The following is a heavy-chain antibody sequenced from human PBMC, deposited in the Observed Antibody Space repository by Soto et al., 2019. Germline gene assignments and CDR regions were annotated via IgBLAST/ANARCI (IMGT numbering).Heavy chain of an antibody. J-gene: IGHJ4*02. CDR1: GFSVRTNY. V-gene: IGHV3-53*01. D-gene: IGHD3-10*01. Sequence: SGGSLRLSCAASGFSVRTNYMSWVRQAPGKGLEWVSVFESGGSIYYADSVKGRFIISRDNAKNTLYLQMNSLRVEDTAVYYCARAGVTPNFFDYWGQGTLVTVSS. CDR2: FESGGSI. CDR3: ARAGVTPNFFDY.